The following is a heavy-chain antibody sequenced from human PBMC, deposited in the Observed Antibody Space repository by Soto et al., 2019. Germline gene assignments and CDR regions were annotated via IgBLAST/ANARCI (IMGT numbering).Heavy chain of an antibody. CDR3: ARDYGGHSIDC. J-gene: IGHJ4*02. Sequence: GGSLRLSCTASGFTFGRYTMHWVRQAPGEGLEWVSSISSFSGNIYYADSVKGRFTIFRDNAKNSLYLQMNSLRAEDTAVYHCARDYGGHSIDCWGQGTLVTVS. CDR2: ISSFSGNI. CDR1: GFTFGRYT. V-gene: IGHV3-21*06. D-gene: IGHD4-17*01.